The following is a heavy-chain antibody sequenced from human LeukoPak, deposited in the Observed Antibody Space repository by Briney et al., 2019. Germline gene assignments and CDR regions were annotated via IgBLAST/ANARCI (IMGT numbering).Heavy chain of an antibody. J-gene: IGHJ5*02. D-gene: IGHD3-22*01. CDR3: QASGYYYYNWFDP. CDR2: ISGSGGST. V-gene: IGHV3-23*01. Sequence: PGGSLRLSCAASGFTFSSYAMSWVRQAPGKGLEWVSAISGSGGSTYYADSVKGRFTISRDNSKNTLYLQMNSLRAEDTAVYYCQASGYYYYNWFDPWGQGTLVTVSS. CDR1: GFTFSSYA.